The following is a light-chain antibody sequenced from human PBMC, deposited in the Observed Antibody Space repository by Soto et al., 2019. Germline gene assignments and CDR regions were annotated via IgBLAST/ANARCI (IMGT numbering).Light chain of an antibody. Sequence: DIQMTQSPSTLSASVGDRVTITCRASQSISSWLAWYQQKPGKAPKLLIYDASSLESGVPSRFSGSGSGTEFTLTISILQPDDFATYYCQQYNSYPSTFGQGTKLEIK. CDR3: QQYNSYPST. CDR1: QSISSW. J-gene: IGKJ2*01. CDR2: DAS. V-gene: IGKV1-5*01.